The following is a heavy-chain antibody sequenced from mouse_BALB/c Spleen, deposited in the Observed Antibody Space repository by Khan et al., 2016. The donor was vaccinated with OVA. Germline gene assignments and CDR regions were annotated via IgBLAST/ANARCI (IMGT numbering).Heavy chain of an antibody. CDR1: GYTFTSYD. D-gene: IGHD1-1*01. Sequence: QVQLQQSGPELVKPGALVKISCKASGYTFTSYDINWVKQRPGQGLEWIGWIYPGDDSTNYNEKFKGKATLTADRSSNTAYMQLSSLTSENSSVYCCAREGVRWVAMDDWGQGTSVTVAS. CDR3: AREGVRWVAMDD. J-gene: IGHJ4*01. V-gene: IGHV1S56*01. CDR2: IYPGDDST.